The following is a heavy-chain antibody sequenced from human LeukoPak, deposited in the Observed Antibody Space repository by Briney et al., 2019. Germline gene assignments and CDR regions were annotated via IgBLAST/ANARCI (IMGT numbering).Heavy chain of an antibody. V-gene: IGHV4-59*08. CDR2: IYYSGST. J-gene: IGHJ4*02. CDR1: GGSISSYY. D-gene: IGHD3-3*01. Sequence: SETLSLTCTVSGGSISSYYWSWIRQPPGKGLEWIGYIYYSGSTNYNPSLKSRVTISVDTSKNQFSPKLSSVTAADTAVYYCARHHTTIFGVVTGYFDYWGQGTLVTVSS. CDR3: ARHHTTIFGVVTGYFDY.